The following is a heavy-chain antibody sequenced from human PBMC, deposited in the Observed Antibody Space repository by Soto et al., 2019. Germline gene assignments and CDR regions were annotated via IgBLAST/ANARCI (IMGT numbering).Heavy chain of an antibody. D-gene: IGHD3-22*01. V-gene: IGHV3-23*01. CDR2: LSDGNGRT. CDR3: TKDSGYDSTD. CDR1: GFTFSTSG. Sequence: EVQLLESGGGLVQPGGSLRLSCAASGFTFSTSGMSWVRQAPGKGLEWISGLSDGNGRTTYADSVKGRFTISRDNSKNTLYLEMSSRRVEETALYYCTKDSGYDSTDWGQGTLVTVSS. J-gene: IGHJ4*02.